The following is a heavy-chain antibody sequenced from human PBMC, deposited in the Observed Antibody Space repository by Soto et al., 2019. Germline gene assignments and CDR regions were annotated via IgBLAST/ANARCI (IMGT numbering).Heavy chain of an antibody. J-gene: IGHJ4*02. CDR2: IKQDGSEK. CDR3: ARVPGHNGWAIDY. Sequence: EVQLVESGGGLVQPGGSLRLSCAASGFTFSSYWMSWVRQAPGKGLEWVANIKQDGSEKYYVDSVKGRFTISRDNAKNSLYLQMNSLRAEDTAVYYCARVPGHNGWAIDYWGQGTLVTVSS. V-gene: IGHV3-7*01. D-gene: IGHD6-19*01. CDR1: GFTFSSYW.